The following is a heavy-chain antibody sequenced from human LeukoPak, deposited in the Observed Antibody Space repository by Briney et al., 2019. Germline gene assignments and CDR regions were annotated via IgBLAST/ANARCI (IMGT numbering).Heavy chain of an antibody. CDR1: GYSFRSFG. V-gene: IGHV1-18*01. J-gene: IGHJ4*02. D-gene: IGHD1-26*01. CDR2: ISPYDGNT. Sequence: ASVKVSCKASGYSFRSFGITRVRQAPGRGLEWMGWISPYDGNTNYAQNLQGRVTMTTDTSTTTAYMDLRSLRFDDTAVYYCARTRPTWEGWGFDYWGQGTLVTVSS. CDR3: ARTRPTWEGWGFDY.